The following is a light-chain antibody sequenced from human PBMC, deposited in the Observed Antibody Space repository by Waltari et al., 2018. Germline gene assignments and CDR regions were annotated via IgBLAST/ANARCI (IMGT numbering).Light chain of an antibody. J-gene: IGLJ2*01. CDR1: SSDRGAYKY. CDR3: SSYTNTFVV. V-gene: IGLV2-14*01. CDR2: EVR. Sequence: QSALTQPASVPGSPGQSSTISCTGSSSDRGAYKYVAWYQHFPDEAPKLLIYEVRNRPSGVSSRFSGSKSGNTASLTISGIQAEDEAHYYCSSYTNTFVVFGGGTKVTVL.